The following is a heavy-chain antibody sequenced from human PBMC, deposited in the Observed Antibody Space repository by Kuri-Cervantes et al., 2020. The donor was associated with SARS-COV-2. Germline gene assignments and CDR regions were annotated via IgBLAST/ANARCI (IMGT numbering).Heavy chain of an antibody. CDR3: ARDWSSQWLAYDY. D-gene: IGHD6-19*01. CDR2: IGTAGDT. V-gene: IGHV3-13*01. CDR1: GFTFSTYD. J-gene: IGHJ4*02. Sequence: GESLKISCAASGFTFSTYDMHWVRQTTGKGLEWVSPIGTAGDTYYADSVKGRFTISRDNSKNTLYLQMNSLRAEDAAVYYCARDWSSQWLAYDYWGQGTLVTVSS.